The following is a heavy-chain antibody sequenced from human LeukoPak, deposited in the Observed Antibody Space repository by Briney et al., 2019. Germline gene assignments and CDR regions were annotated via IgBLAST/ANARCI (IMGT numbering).Heavy chain of an antibody. D-gene: IGHD4-17*01. J-gene: IGHJ4*02. CDR1: GGSISSYY. Sequence: SETLSLTCTVSGGSISSYYWSWIRQPPGKGLEWIGYIYYSGSTNYNPSLKSRVTISVDTSKNQFSLKLSSVTAADTAVYYCARKGKVTTNYFDYWGQGTLVTVSS. V-gene: IGHV4-59*08. CDR3: ARKGKVTTNYFDY. CDR2: IYYSGST.